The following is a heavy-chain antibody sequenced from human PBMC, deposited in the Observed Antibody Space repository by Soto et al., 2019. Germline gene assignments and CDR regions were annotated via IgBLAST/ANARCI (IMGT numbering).Heavy chain of an antibody. Sequence: ASVNVSCKASGYNFAGYFIHWVRQAPGQGLEWMGWINPTSGGTKYAQKFQGRLTITKDTSKNQVVLTMTNMDPVDTATYYCAHRTYYYDSPFDPWGQGTLVTVSS. V-gene: IGHV1-2*02. J-gene: IGHJ5*02. CDR1: GYNFAGYF. D-gene: IGHD3-22*01. CDR3: AHRTYYYDSPFDP. CDR2: INPTSGGT.